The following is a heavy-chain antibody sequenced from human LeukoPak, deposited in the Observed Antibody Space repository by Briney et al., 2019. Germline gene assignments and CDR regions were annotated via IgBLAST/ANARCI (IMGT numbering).Heavy chain of an antibody. V-gene: IGHV1-18*01. CDR2: ISAYNGNT. D-gene: IGHD1-26*01. CDR3: ARDGSGGGSYYSNDAFDI. CDR1: GYTFTSYG. Sequence: ASVKVSCKASGYTFTSYGISWVRQAPGQGLEWMGWISAYNGNTNYAQKLQGRVTMTTDTSTSTAYMELRSLGSDDTAVYYCARDGSGGGSYYSNDAFDIWGQGTMVTVSS. J-gene: IGHJ3*02.